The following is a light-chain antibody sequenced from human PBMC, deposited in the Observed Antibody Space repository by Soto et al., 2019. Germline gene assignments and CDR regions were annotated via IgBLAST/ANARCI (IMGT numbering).Light chain of an antibody. J-gene: IGKJ2*01. Sequence: EIVLTQSPGTLSLSPGERATLSCRASQSVSSNYLAWYQQKPGQAPRLLIYGASTRATGIPERFSGSASGTDFSLTISRLEPEDFAVYYCQQFSTSPTMYTFGQGTKVEIK. CDR2: GAS. V-gene: IGKV3-20*01. CDR1: QSVSSNY. CDR3: QQFSTSPTMYT.